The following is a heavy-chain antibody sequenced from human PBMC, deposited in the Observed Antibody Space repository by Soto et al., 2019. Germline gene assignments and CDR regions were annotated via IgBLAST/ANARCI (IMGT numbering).Heavy chain of an antibody. V-gene: IGHV4-59*01. J-gene: IGHJ4*02. CDR2: IYYSGST. D-gene: IGHD5-12*01. CDR1: GGTISSYY. CDR3: ARAYGGYADY. Sequence: SETLSLTCTVSGGTISSYYWSWIRQPPGKGLEWIGYIYYSGSTNYNPSLKSRVTISVDTSKNQFSLKLSSVTAADTAVYYCARAYGGYADYWGQGALVTVSS.